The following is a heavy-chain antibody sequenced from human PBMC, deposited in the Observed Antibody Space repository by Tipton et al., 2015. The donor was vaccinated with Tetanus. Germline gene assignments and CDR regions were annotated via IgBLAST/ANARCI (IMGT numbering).Heavy chain of an antibody. CDR1: GFTFSSHA. V-gene: IGHV3-23*01. D-gene: IGHD3-10*01. J-gene: IGHJ4*02. Sequence: SLRLSCAASGFTFSSHAMSWVRQAPGKGLEWVSAISGSGGSTYYADSVKGRFTISRDTSKNTLDLQMNRLRAEGTAVYYCAKDRRYGSGSADYGGRGSMVTVS. CDR3: AKDRRYGSGSADY. CDR2: ISGSGGST.